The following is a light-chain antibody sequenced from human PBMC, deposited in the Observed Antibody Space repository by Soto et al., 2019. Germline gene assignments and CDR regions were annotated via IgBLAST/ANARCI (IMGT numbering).Light chain of an antibody. Sequence: DIQMTQSPSTLSASVTDRVTITCRASQSISSWLDWYQQKPGKAPKVLIYGASNLESGVPSRFSGSRSETEFTLTISSLQPDDFATYYCQQYSSYPLTFGGGTKVEIK. CDR1: QSISSW. CDR3: QQYSSYPLT. V-gene: IGKV1-5*03. CDR2: GAS. J-gene: IGKJ4*01.